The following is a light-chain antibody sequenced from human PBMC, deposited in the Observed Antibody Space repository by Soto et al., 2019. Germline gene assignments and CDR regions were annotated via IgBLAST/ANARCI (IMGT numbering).Light chain of an antibody. J-gene: IGKJ4*01. CDR1: QSINNW. CDR2: DAS. V-gene: IGKV1D-16*01. Sequence: DIQMTQSPSSLSASVGDRVTITCRASQSINNWLAWYQQKPEKAPKPLIYDASSLQTGVPSRFSGSGSGTDFTLTISSLQPEDFATYFCQQYNSYPLTFGGGTKVEVK. CDR3: QQYNSYPLT.